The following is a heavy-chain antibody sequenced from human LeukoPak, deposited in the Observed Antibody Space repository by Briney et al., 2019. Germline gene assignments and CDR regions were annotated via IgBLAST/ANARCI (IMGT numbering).Heavy chain of an antibody. D-gene: IGHD7-27*01. V-gene: IGHV3-74*01. Sequence: GGSLRVSCAGSGFTFTNYWMHWVRQAPGKGLVWVSRINSDGSSTTYADSVKGRFTISRDNAKNTLYLQMNSLRAEDTALYYCARAPTNWVYFDSWGQGTLVTVSS. CDR2: INSDGSST. J-gene: IGHJ4*02. CDR1: GFTFTNYW. CDR3: ARAPTNWVYFDS.